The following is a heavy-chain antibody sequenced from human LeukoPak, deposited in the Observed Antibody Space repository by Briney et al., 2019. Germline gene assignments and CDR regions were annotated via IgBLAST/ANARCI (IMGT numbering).Heavy chain of an antibody. J-gene: IGHJ3*02. CDR2: IYSGGST. CDR1: GFTVSSNY. V-gene: IGHV3-53*01. CDR3: AKVRFVVVPAAIDAFDI. Sequence: GGSLRLSCAAPGFTVSSNYMSWVRQAPGKGLEWVSVIYSGGSTYYADSVKGRFTISRDNSKNTLYLQMNSLRAEDTAVYYCAKVRFVVVPAAIDAFDIWGQGTMVTVSS. D-gene: IGHD2-2*01.